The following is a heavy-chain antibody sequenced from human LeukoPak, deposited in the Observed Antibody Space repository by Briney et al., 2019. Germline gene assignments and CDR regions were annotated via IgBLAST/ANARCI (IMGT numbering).Heavy chain of an antibody. V-gene: IGHV3-30*03. J-gene: IGHJ4*02. CDR1: GFTFSSYG. D-gene: IGHD1-1*01. Sequence: PTGRSLRLSCAASGFTFSSYGMHWVRQAPGKGLEWVAVISYDGSSKYYEDSVKGRFTISRDNSKNTLYLQMNSLRADDTAVYYCARDLHTTGDYWGQGTLVTVSS. CDR2: ISYDGSSK. CDR3: ARDLHTTGDY.